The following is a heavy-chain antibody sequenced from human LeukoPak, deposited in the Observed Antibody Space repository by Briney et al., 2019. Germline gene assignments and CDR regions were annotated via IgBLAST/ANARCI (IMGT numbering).Heavy chain of an antibody. Sequence: GGSLRLSCAASGFTFSSYWMHWVRQAPGKGLEWVSRIKSDGSSTSYADSVKGRFTIFRDNAKSTLYLQMSSLSAEDTAIYYCARDRVVYASNAWRSSPHHWGQGALVTVSS. D-gene: IGHD2-8*02. CDR1: GFTFSSYW. V-gene: IGHV3-74*01. J-gene: IGHJ5*02. CDR2: IKSDGSST. CDR3: ARDRVVYASNAWRSSPHH.